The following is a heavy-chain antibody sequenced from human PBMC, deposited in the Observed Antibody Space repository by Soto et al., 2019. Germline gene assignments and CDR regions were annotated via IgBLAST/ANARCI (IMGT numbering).Heavy chain of an antibody. CDR3: ARGGSGWYGWFDS. CDR2: INPSIGGST. J-gene: IGHJ5*01. Sequence: QVQLVQSWAEVKQPGASVKVSCKASGYTFTKHYMPWVRQAPGQGLEWMGVINPSIGGSTSYVQKFQDRVTVQRDTYTSTDYMELSSLRSEDTAVYYCARGGSGWYGWFDSWGQGTLVTVSS. CDR1: GYTFTKHY. D-gene: IGHD6-19*01. V-gene: IGHV1-46*01.